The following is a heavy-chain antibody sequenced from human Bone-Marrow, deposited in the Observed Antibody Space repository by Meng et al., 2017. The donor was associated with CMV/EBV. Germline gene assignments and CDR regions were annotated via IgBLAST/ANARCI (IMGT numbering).Heavy chain of an antibody. V-gene: IGHV3-49*04. Sequence: GGSLRLSCTASGFIFGDYVMSWVGQAPGKGLEWVGLIRSRPYGGTTEYAASVKGRFTISRDNAKNSLYLQMNSLRAEDMALYYCAKDHTHGTTGGMDVWGQGTTVTVSS. D-gene: IGHD1-14*01. CDR3: AKDHTHGTTGGMDV. CDR1: GFIFGDYV. J-gene: IGHJ6*02. CDR2: IRSRPYGGTT.